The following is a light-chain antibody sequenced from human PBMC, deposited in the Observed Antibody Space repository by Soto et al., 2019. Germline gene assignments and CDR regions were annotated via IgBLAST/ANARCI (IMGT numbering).Light chain of an antibody. V-gene: IGLV2-14*01. CDR1: SSDVGGYNY. J-gene: IGLJ2*01. CDR2: EVS. CDR3: SSYTRSSTVV. Sequence: QSALTQPASVSGSPGQSITISCTGTSSDVGGYNYVSWYQQHPGKAPKLMIYEVSNRPSGVSNRFSGSKSGNTASLTISGLQAEAEADYYCSSYTRSSTVVFGGGTKVTVL.